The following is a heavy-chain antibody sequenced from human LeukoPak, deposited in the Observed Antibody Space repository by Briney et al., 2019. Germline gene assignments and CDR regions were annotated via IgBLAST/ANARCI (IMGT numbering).Heavy chain of an antibody. J-gene: IGHJ4*02. CDR2: INPDGNKK. D-gene: IGHD5-18*01. CDR1: GLTFSSSW. Sequence: GGSLRLSCAVSGLTFSSSWMDWVRQAPGKGLEWVASINPDGNKKYSADSVKGRFTISRDNAENSLYLQMNSLRVEDTAFYYCARDLAYSRLGYWGQGMLVTLSS. V-gene: IGHV3-7*01. CDR3: ARDLAYSRLGY.